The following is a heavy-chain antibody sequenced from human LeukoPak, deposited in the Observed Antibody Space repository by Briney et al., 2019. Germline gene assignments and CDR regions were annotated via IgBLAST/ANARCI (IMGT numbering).Heavy chain of an antibody. Sequence: SETLSLTCTVSGGSISSYCLSWIRQPAGKGLEWIGRMYIGGSTSYNPSLKSRVTMSVDTSKNQFSLNLSSVTAADTAVYCCARYLRSNWFDPWGQGTLVTVSS. CDR1: GGSISSYC. V-gene: IGHV4-4*07. J-gene: IGHJ5*02. CDR3: ARYLRSNWFDP. CDR2: MYIGGST.